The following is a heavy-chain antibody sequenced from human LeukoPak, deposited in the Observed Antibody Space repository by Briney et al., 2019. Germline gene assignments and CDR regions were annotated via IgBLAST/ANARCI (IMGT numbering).Heavy chain of an antibody. CDR1: GGSISSYY. Sequence: SETLSLTCTVSGGSISSYYWSWIRQPPGKGLEWIGYIYYSGSTNYNPFLKSRVTISVDTSKNQFSLKLSSVTAADTAVYYCARGGLVERYYDFWSGYSYWFDPWGQGTLVTVSS. CDR2: IYYSGST. V-gene: IGHV4-59*01. CDR3: ARGGLVERYYDFWSGYSYWFDP. D-gene: IGHD3-3*01. J-gene: IGHJ5*02.